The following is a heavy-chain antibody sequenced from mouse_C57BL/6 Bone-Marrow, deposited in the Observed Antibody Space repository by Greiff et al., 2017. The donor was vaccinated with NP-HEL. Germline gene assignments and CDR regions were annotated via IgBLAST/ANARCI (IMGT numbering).Heavy chain of an antibody. Sequence: VQLQQPGAELVKPGASVKLSCKASGYTFTSYWMQWVKQRPGQGLEWIGEIDPSDSYTNYNQKFKGKATLTVDTSSSTAYMQLSSLTSEDSAVYYCARYYYGSRGDVDYWGQGTTLTVSS. CDR2: IDPSDSYT. CDR1: GYTFTSYW. CDR3: ARYYYGSRGDVDY. D-gene: IGHD1-1*01. V-gene: IGHV1-50*01. J-gene: IGHJ2*01.